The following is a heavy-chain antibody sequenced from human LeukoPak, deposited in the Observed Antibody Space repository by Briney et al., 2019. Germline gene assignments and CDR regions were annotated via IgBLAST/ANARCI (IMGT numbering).Heavy chain of an antibody. CDR1: GGTFSSYA. Sequence: SVKVSCKASGGTFSSYAIGWVRQAPGQGLEWMGGIIPIFGTANYAQKFQGRVTITADESTSTAYMELSSLRSEDTAVYYCVLVTGIAAAGPDYWGQGTLVTVSS. CDR2: IIPIFGTA. CDR3: VLVTGIAAAGPDY. D-gene: IGHD6-13*01. V-gene: IGHV1-69*13. J-gene: IGHJ4*02.